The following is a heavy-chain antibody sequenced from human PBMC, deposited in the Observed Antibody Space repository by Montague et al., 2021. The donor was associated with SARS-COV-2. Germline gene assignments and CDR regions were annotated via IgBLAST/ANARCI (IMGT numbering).Heavy chain of an antibody. J-gene: IGHJ6*02. V-gene: IGHV6-1*01. CDR2: TYYRSKWYN. D-gene: IGHD1-1*01. CDR1: GDSVASNSAT. Sequence: CAISGDSVASNSATWNGVRHAPSRGLELLCRTYYRSKWYNDYAVSVRDRVTINPDTSRNQFSLQLNSVTPEDTAIYYCTSGREGNYNVMDVWGQGTTVTVS. CDR3: TSGREGNYNVMDV.